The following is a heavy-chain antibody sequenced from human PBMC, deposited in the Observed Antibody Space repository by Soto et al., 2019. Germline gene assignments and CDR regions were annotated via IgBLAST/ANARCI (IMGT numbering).Heavy chain of an antibody. Sequence: QVHLQESGPGLVKPSQTLSLTCTVSGGSISSGGYYWSWIRQHPGKGLEWIGYIYYGGSTYYGPSLKSRVTISVDASKNQFSLRLSSVTAADTAVYYCARGNYHDSNGHWYFDLWGRGTLVIVSS. J-gene: IGHJ2*01. CDR3: ARGNYHDSNGHWYFDL. V-gene: IGHV4-31*02. CDR2: IYYGGST. D-gene: IGHD3-22*01. CDR1: GGSISSGGYY.